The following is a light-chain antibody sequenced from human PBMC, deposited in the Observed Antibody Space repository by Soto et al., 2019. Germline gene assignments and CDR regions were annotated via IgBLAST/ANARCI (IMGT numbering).Light chain of an antibody. V-gene: IGLV1-44*01. CDR2: TND. Sequence: QSVLTQPPSASGTPGQRVTISCSGSSSNIGSNNVNWYQQLPGTAPKLLIYTNDQRPSGVPDRFSGSKPGTSASLAISGLQSEDEADYYCAAWDDSLNGVFGGGTKLTVL. J-gene: IGLJ2*01. CDR1: SSNIGSNN. CDR3: AAWDDSLNGV.